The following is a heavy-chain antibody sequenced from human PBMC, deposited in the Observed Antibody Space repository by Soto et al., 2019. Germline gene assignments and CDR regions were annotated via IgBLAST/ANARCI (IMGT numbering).Heavy chain of an antibody. Sequence: QVQVVESGGGVVQPGRSLSLSCAASGFTFSNYGMHWVRQAPGKGLEWVAVISYDGSNKYYADSVKGRFTISRDNSKNTLYLQMNSLRAEDTAVYYCASVSRSSTDYWGQGTLVTVSS. CDR3: ASVSRSSTDY. V-gene: IGHV3-30*03. CDR1: GFTFSNYG. CDR2: ISYDGSNK. J-gene: IGHJ4*02. D-gene: IGHD6-6*01.